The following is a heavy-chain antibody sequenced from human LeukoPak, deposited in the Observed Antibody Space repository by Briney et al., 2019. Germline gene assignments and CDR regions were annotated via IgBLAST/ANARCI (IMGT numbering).Heavy chain of an antibody. CDR1: GFTFSSYA. CDR2: ISYAGSNK. CDR3: ARGQHRVTYSDDAFDI. Sequence: GGSLRLSCAPSGFTFSSYAMHWVRQAPGKGLEWVAVISYAGSNKFYADSVRGRVTISRDNSKNTLYLQMNNLKTEDTAVYYCARGQHRVTYSDDAFDIWGLGTMVTVSS. V-gene: IGHV3-30-3*01. J-gene: IGHJ3*02. D-gene: IGHD4-11*01.